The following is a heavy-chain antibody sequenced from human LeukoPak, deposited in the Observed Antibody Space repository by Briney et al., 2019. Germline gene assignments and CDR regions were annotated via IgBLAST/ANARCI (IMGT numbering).Heavy chain of an antibody. D-gene: IGHD6-13*01. CDR1: GFTFSSYA. Sequence: PGGSLRLSCAASGFTFSSYAMSWVRQAPGKGLEWVSAISGSGGSTYYADSVKGRFTISRDNSKNTLYLQMNSLRAEDTAVYYCAKSARGGIVAADKVIDYWGQGTLVTVSS. V-gene: IGHV3-23*01. J-gene: IGHJ4*02. CDR3: AKSARGGIVAADKVIDY. CDR2: ISGSGGST.